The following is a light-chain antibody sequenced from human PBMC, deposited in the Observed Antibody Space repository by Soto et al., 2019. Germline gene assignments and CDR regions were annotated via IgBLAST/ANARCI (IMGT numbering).Light chain of an antibody. J-gene: IGKJ1*01. CDR3: QQHVAPKT. CDR2: RAS. Sequence: EIVLTQSPGTLSLSPGERATLSCRASQSVGSTQLAWYQQRPGQAPRLLIYRASNRATGIPDRFSGSGSGTDFTLTISRLEPEDFAVYYCQQHVAPKTFGNGTRVEIK. CDR1: QSVGSTQ. V-gene: IGKV3-20*01.